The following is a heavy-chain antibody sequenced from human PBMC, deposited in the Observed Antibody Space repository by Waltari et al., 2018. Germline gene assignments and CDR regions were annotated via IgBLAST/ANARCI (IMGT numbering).Heavy chain of an antibody. J-gene: IGHJ4*02. D-gene: IGHD1-26*01. V-gene: IGHV1-2*02. CDR3: ARDPGPIVGAPDY. CDR2: INPKNGDT. Sequence: QVQLVQSGTEVKKPGASVKVSCQASGYRFTDYPLPWFRQTPGQGLEWLGWINPKNGDTGYAQNFLGRVTMTRDTSINTVYMDLSGLRSDDTAVFYCARDPGPIVGAPDYWGQGTLVTVSS. CDR1: GYRFTDYP.